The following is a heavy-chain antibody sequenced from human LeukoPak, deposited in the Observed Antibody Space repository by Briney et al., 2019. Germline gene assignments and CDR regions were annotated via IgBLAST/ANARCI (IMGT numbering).Heavy chain of an antibody. D-gene: IGHD3-3*01. Sequence: GGPLRLSCAASGFTFSSYGMHWVRQAPGKGLEWVAVISYDGSNKYYADSVKGRFTISRDNSKNTLYLQMNSLRAEDTAVYYCAKDLITTTRQVWGQGTLVTVSS. CDR1: GFTFSSYG. V-gene: IGHV3-30*18. J-gene: IGHJ4*02. CDR2: ISYDGSNK. CDR3: AKDLITTTRQV.